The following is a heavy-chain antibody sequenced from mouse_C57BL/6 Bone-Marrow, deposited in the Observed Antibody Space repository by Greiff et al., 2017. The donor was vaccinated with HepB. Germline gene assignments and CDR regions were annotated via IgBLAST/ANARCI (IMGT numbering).Heavy chain of an antibody. V-gene: IGHV1-55*01. CDR2: IYPGSGST. Sequence: QVQLQQPGAELVKPGASVKMSCKASGYTFTSYWMTWVKQRPGQGLEWIGDIYPGSGSTNYNEKFKSKATLTVDTSSSTAYMQLSSLTSEDSAVYYCARWVFITTVVAFDYWGQGTTLTVSS. D-gene: IGHD1-1*01. CDR3: ARWVFITTVVAFDY. J-gene: IGHJ2*01. CDR1: GYTFTSYW.